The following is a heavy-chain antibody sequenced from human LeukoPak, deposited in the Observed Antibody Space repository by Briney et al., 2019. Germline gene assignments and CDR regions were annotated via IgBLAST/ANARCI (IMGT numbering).Heavy chain of an antibody. V-gene: IGHV3-23*01. CDR3: AKDGAWLRFDD. J-gene: IGHJ4*02. Sequence: GGSLRLSYAASGFTFSSFGMSWVRQAPGKGLEWVSGMSPGGGPTYYADSVKGRFTISRDDVKSTLYLQMKNLRAEDTAVYYCAKDGAWLRFDDWGQGILVTVSS. CDR1: GFTFSSFG. CDR2: MSPGGGPT. D-gene: IGHD5-12*01.